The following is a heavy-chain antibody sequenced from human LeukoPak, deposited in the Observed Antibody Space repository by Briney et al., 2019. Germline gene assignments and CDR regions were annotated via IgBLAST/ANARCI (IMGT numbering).Heavy chain of an antibody. CDR3: ARLKSAATYDYFYLDV. CDR1: GYTFTSYG. J-gene: IGHJ6*03. Sequence: GASVKVSCKAFGYTFTSYGISWVRQAPGQGLEWMGSINPNTGVTVPAQKFRDRVTMTRDASITTAYMDLSRLRSDDTAVYYCARLKSAATYDYFYLDVWGKGTTVTVSS. D-gene: IGHD6-13*01. V-gene: IGHV1-2*02. CDR2: INPNTGVT.